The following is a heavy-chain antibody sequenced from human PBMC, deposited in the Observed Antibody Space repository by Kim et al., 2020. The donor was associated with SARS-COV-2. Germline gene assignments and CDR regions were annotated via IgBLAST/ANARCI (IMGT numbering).Heavy chain of an antibody. J-gene: IGHJ4*02. V-gene: IGHV3-30*18. D-gene: IGHD5-12*01. CDR2: ISYDGSNK. CDR1: GFTFSSYG. Sequence: GGSLRLSCAASGFTFSSYGMHWVRQAPGKGLEWVAVISYDGSNKYYADSVKGRFTISRDNSKNTLYLQMNSLRAEDTAVYYCAKVKKRGYSGYDYNEDYFDYWGQGTLVTVSS. CDR3: AKVKKRGYSGYDYNEDYFDY.